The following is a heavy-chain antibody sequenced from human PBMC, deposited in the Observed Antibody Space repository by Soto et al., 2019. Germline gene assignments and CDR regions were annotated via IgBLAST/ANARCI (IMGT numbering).Heavy chain of an antibody. J-gene: IGHJ4*02. CDR3: ARESTLAY. V-gene: IGHV1-46*01. Sequence: ASVKFSFEASVYTFTSYYMHWVRQAPGQGLEWMGIINPSGGGTSYAQKFQGRVTMTRDTSTSTVYMELSSLSSEDTAMYYCARESTLAYWGQGTLVTVSS. CDR2: INPSGGGT. CDR1: VYTFTSYY.